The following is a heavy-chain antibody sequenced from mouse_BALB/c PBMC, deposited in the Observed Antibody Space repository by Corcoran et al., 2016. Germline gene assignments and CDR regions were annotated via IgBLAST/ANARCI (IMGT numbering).Heavy chain of an antibody. CDR3: ASSGRYDDFDY. CDR1: GYTFTSYY. V-gene: IGHV1S12*01. CDR2: IYPRDGST. Sequence: QVQLQQSGPELVKPGASVKISCKASGYTFTSYYIHWVKQRPGQGLEWIGDIYPRDGSTNYNEKFKGKATLTADTSSSTAYMQLSSLTSEDSAVYFCASSGRYDDFDYWGQGTTLTVSS. D-gene: IGHD2-14*01. J-gene: IGHJ2*01.